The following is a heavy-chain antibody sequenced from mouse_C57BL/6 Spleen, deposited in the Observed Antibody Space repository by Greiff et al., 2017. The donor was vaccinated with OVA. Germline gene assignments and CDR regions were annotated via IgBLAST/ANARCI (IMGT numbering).Heavy chain of an antibody. CDR3: ARERLLRFVDY. CDR2: IYPGSGNT. D-gene: IGHD1-1*01. J-gene: IGHJ4*01. Sequence: VKLQESGAELVRPGASVKLSCKASGYTFTDYYINWVKQRPGQGLEWIARIYPGSGNTYYNEKFKGKATLTAEKSSSTAYMQLSSLTSEDSAVYFCARERLLRFVDYWGQGTSVTVSS. V-gene: IGHV1-76*01. CDR1: GYTFTDYY.